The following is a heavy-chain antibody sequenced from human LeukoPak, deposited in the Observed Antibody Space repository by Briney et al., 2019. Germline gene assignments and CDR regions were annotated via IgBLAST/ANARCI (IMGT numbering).Heavy chain of an antibody. CDR1: GLTFSSYA. Sequence: PGRSLRLSCAASGLTFSSYAMHWVRQAPGKGLEWVAVISYDGSNKYYADSVKGRFTISRDNSKNTLYLQMNSLRAEDTAVYYCARDTRGDYYFDYWGQGTLVTVSS. V-gene: IGHV3-30-3*01. J-gene: IGHJ4*02. CDR2: ISYDGSNK. CDR3: ARDTRGDYYFDY. D-gene: IGHD2-21*02.